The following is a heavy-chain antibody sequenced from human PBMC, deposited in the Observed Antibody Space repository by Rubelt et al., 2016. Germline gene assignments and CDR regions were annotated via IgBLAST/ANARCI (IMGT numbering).Heavy chain of an antibody. CDR2: IKSKTDGGTT. Sequence: GEAGGDLVQPGGSLRLSCAASGFTFSNAWMSWVRQAPGKGLEWVGRIKSKTDGGTTDYAAPVKGRFTISRDDSKNTLYLQMNSLKTEDTAVYYCTKDPEWLRSPEFWGLGTLVTVTS. CDR3: TKDPEWLRSPEF. D-gene: IGHD5-12*01. V-gene: IGHV3-15*01. CDR1: GFTFSNAW. J-gene: IGHJ4*02.